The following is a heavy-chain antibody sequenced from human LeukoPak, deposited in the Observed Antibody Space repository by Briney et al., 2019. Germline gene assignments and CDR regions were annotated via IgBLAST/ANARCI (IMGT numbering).Heavy chain of an antibody. D-gene: IGHD1-26*01. CDR1: GYTFTGYY. V-gene: IGHV1-2*02. CDR3: ASPHAVGVAFDY. CDR2: INPNSGGT. Sequence: ASVKVSCKASGYTFTGYYMHWVRQAPGQGLEWMGWINPNSGGTNYAQKFQGRVTMTRDTSISTAYMELSSLRSEDTAVYYCASPHAVGVAFDYWGQGTLVTVSS. J-gene: IGHJ4*02.